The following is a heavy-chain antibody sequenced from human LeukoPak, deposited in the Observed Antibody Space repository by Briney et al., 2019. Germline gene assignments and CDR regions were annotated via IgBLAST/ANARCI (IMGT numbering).Heavy chain of an antibody. CDR3: PRLGIGYDSSGYSSYYFDY. J-gene: IGHJ4*02. Sequence: RGESLEISCKGSGYNFTSYWIGWVRQLPGKGLEWMGIIYPGDSDTRYSPSFQGQLTISADKSIRTAYLQCSSLKASDTAMYYCPRLGIGYDSSGYSSYYFDYWGQGTLVTVSS. CDR1: GYNFTSYW. CDR2: IYPGDSDT. V-gene: IGHV5-51*01. D-gene: IGHD3-22*01.